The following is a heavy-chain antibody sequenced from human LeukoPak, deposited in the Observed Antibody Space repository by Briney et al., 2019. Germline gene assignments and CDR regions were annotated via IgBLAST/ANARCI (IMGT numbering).Heavy chain of an antibody. CDR3: AKDQGSGSYRSFDY. CDR2: IRYDGSNK. J-gene: IGHJ4*02. D-gene: IGHD3-10*01. V-gene: IGHV3-30*02. Sequence: GGSLRLSCAASGFTFSSYGMHWVRQAPGKGLERVAFIRYDGSNKYYADSVKGRFTISRDNSKNTLYLQMNSLRAEDTAVYYCAKDQGSGSYRSFDYWGQGTLVTVSS. CDR1: GFTFSSYG.